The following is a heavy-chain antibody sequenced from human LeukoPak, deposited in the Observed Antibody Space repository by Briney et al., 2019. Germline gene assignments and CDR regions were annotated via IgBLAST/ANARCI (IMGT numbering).Heavy chain of an antibody. CDR2: ISSSSSYI. CDR3: AREGGSDGMDV. D-gene: IGHD5-12*01. CDR1: GFTFSSYS. Sequence: GGSLRLSCAASGFTFSSYSMNWVRQAPGKGLEWVSSISSSSSYIYYADSVKGRFTISRDSAKNSLYLQMNSLRAEDTAVYYCAREGGSDGMDVWGQGTTVTVSS. V-gene: IGHV3-21*01. J-gene: IGHJ6*02.